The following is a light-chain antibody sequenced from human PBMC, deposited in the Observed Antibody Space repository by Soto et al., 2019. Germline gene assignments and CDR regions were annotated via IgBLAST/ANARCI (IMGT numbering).Light chain of an antibody. J-gene: IGKJ4*01. CDR3: QQYGSFLLN. CDR1: QSVSSSY. V-gene: IGKV3-20*01. CDR2: GAS. Sequence: EIVLTQSPGTLSLSPGERATLSCRASQSVSSSYLAWYQQKPGQAPRLVIYGASSRATGIPDRFSGSGSGTDFTLPISRLEPEDFAAYYCQQYGSFLLNFGGGTKVDIK.